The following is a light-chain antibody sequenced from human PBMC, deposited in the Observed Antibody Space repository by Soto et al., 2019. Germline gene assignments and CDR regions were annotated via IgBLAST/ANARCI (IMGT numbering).Light chain of an antibody. CDR1: QAVPNN. CDR3: QQVKTYPRT. Sequence: DIHLTQSPSFLCASVGDRVTLTCRPSQAVPNNMAWYQQKPGKPPKLLIYEESTLYSGVPSRFSGRKSGTQFTLTIDSLQPEDFATYYCQQVKTYPRTFGGGTKVDIK. V-gene: IGKV1-9*01. J-gene: IGKJ4*01. CDR2: EES.